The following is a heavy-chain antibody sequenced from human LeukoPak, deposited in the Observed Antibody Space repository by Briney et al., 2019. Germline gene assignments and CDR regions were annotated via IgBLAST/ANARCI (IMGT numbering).Heavy chain of an antibody. CDR2: IYTSGST. D-gene: IGHD3-10*01. CDR1: GGSISSYY. CDR3: AKDPVVRGIDAFDI. Sequence: SETLSLTCTVSGGSISSYYWSWIRQPAGKGLEWIGRIYTSGSTNYNPSLKSRVTMSVDTSKNQCTLKLSSVTAADTAVYYCAKDPVVRGIDAFDIWGQGTMVTVSS. V-gene: IGHV4-4*07. J-gene: IGHJ3*02.